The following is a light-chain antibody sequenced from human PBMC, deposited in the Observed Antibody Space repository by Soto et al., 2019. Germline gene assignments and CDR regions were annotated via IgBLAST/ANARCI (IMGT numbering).Light chain of an antibody. CDR1: QGISSY. Sequence: AIQLTQSPSSLSASVGDRVTITCRASQGISSYLAWYQQKPGKAPKLLIFAASNLHSGVPSRFSGSGSGTDFTLTISSLHPEDFATYYCLQDLSYPRTFGQGTKVEI. CDR2: AAS. J-gene: IGKJ1*01. CDR3: LQDLSYPRT. V-gene: IGKV1-6*01.